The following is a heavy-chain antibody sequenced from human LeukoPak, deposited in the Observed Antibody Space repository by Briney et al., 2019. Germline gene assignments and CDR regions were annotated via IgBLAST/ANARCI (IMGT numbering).Heavy chain of an antibody. V-gene: IGHV3-7*01. Sequence: GSLRLSCAASGFTFSSYCMSWVRQAPGKGLEWVANIKQDGSEKYYVDSVKGRFTISRDNAKNSLYLQMNSLRAEDTAVYYCARVRRGIAAAGTSYYYYYYMDVWGKGTTVTVSS. D-gene: IGHD6-13*01. CDR3: ARVRRGIAAAGTSYYYYYYMDV. J-gene: IGHJ6*03. CDR1: GFTFSSYC. CDR2: IKQDGSEK.